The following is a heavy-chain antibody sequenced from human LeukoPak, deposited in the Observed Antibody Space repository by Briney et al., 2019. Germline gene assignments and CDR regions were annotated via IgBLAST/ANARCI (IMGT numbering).Heavy chain of an antibody. V-gene: IGHV3-23*01. D-gene: IGHD5-24*01. CDR1: GFTFSSYA. J-gene: IGHJ4*02. CDR2: ISGSGGST. Sequence: PGGSLRLSCVASGFTFSSYAMSWVRQAPGKGLEWVSAISGSGGSTYYADSGKGRLTISRDIYKNTLYLRMNSLRAEDTAVYYCAKEGRDGYNYGIGYWGQGTLVTVSS. CDR3: AKEGRDGYNYGIGY.